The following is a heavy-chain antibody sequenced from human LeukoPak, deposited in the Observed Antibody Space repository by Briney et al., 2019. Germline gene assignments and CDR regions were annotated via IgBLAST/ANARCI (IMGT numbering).Heavy chain of an antibody. CDR3: ARGFARSASGASYKWYDP. CDR1: GGSISSYY. CDR2: ISYSGST. V-gene: IGHV4-59*01. Sequence: PSETLSLTCTVSGGSISSYYWSWIRQPPGKGLEWIGHISYSGSTNYNPSLKSRVTISVDTSKNQFSLELSSVTAADTAVYYCARGFARSASGASYKWYDPWGQGTLVTVSS. J-gene: IGHJ5*02. D-gene: IGHD6-25*01.